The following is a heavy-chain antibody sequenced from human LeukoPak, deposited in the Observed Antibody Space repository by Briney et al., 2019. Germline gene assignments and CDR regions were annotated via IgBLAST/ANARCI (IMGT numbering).Heavy chain of an antibody. D-gene: IGHD2-2*01. CDR3: AKAVAVVPASFDY. Sequence: GGSLRLSCAASGFTFDDYAMHWVRQAPGKGLEWVSGISWNSGSIGYADSVKGRFTISRDNAKNSLYLQMNGLRTEDTALYYCAKAVAVVPASFDYWGQGTLVTVSS. CDR2: ISWNSGSI. V-gene: IGHV3-9*01. J-gene: IGHJ4*02. CDR1: GFTFDDYA.